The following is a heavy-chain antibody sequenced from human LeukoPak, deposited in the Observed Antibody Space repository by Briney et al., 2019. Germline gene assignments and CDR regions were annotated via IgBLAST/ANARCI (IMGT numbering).Heavy chain of an antibody. CDR3: ARDAAYQYCGGDCYSGYYGMDV. Sequence: PGGSLRLSCAASGFTFSSYWMSWVRQAPGKGLEWVANIKQDGSEKYYVDSVKGRFTISRDNAKNSLYLQMNSLRAEDTAVYYCARDAAYQYCGGDCYSGYYGMDVWGQGTTVTVSS. V-gene: IGHV3-7*01. D-gene: IGHD2-21*02. CDR2: IKQDGSEK. J-gene: IGHJ6*02. CDR1: GFTFSSYW.